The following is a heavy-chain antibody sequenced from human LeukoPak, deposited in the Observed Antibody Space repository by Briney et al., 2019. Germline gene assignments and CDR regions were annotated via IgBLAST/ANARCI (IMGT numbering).Heavy chain of an antibody. CDR2: IYYSGST. J-gene: IGHJ4*02. V-gene: IGHV4-31*03. CDR3: ARDRYGSGSYYRY. CDR1: GGSISSGGYY. Sequence: SQTLSLTCTVSGGSISSGGYYWSWIRQHPGKGLEWIGYIYYSGSTYYNPSLKSRVTISVDTSKNQFSLKLSSVTAADTAVYHCARDRYGSGSYYRYWGQGTLVTVSS. D-gene: IGHD3-10*01.